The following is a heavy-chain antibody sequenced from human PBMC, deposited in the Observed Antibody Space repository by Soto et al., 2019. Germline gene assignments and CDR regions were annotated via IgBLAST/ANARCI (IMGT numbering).Heavy chain of an antibody. D-gene: IGHD3-10*01. V-gene: IGHV4-31*03. CDR1: GGSISSAGYN. CDR3: ARYGSGSYYPTTFDY. Sequence: QVQLQESGPGLVKPSQTLSLTCTVSGGSISSAGYNWSWIRQHPGKGLEWIGYIYYSGSTYYNPSRTRRVTXSXXXSXYQFSLKLSSVTAADTAVYYCARYGSGSYYPTTFDYWGQGTLVTVSS. CDR2: IYYSGST. J-gene: IGHJ4*02.